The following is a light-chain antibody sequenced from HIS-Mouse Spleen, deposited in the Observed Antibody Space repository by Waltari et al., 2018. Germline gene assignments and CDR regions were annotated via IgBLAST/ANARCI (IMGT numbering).Light chain of an antibody. Sequence: QSALTQPASVSGSPGQSITISCTGTSSAAGSYNLVSWYQQPPGKAPKLMIYEGSKRPSGVSNRFSGSKSGNTASLTISGLQAEDEADYYCCSYAGSSTWVFGGGTKLTVL. CDR2: EGS. V-gene: IGLV2-23*01. CDR3: CSYAGSSTWV. J-gene: IGLJ3*02. CDR1: SSAAGSYNL.